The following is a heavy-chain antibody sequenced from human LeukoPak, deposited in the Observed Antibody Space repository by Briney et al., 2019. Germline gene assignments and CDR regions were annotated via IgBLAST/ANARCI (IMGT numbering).Heavy chain of an antibody. D-gene: IGHD2-15*01. V-gene: IGHV4-59*01. Sequence: PSETLSLTCTVSGGSISSYYWSWIRQPPGKGLEWIGYIYYSGSTNYNPSLKSRVTISVDTSKSQFSLKLSSVTAADTAVYYCARFVCGGSCYSSDNWFDPWGQGTLVTVSS. CDR2: IYYSGST. J-gene: IGHJ5*02. CDR3: ARFVCGGSCYSSDNWFDP. CDR1: GGSISSYY.